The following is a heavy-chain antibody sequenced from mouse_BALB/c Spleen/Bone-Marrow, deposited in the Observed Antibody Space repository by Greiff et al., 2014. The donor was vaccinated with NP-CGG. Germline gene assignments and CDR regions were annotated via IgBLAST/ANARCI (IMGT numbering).Heavy chain of an antibody. V-gene: IGHV1-5*01. Sequence: VQLQQSGTVLARPGASVKMSCKASGYSFTNYWMHWVKQRPGQGLEWIGAIYPGNSDTRYNQKFKGKAKLTAVTSASTVYMDLSSLTNEDSAVYYCTTLGLAWFAYWGQGTLVTVSA. CDR2: IYPGNSDT. D-gene: IGHD3-1*01. CDR1: GYSFTNYW. CDR3: TTLGLAWFAY. J-gene: IGHJ3*01.